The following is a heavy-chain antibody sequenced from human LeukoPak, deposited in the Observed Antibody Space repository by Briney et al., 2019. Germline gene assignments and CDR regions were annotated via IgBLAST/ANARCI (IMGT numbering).Heavy chain of an antibody. Sequence: PGGSLRLSCAASGFTVSSNYMSWVRQAPGKGLEWVSVIYSGGSTYYADSVKGRFTISRDNSKNTLYLQMNSLRAEDTAVYYCARVGCSSTSCPYYFDYWGQGTLVTVSS. CDR3: ARVGCSSTSCPYYFDY. V-gene: IGHV3-53*01. D-gene: IGHD2-2*01. CDR2: IYSGGST. J-gene: IGHJ4*02. CDR1: GFTVSSNY.